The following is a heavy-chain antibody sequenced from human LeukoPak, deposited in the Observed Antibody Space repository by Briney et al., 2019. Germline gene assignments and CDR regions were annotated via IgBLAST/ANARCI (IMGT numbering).Heavy chain of an antibody. CDR1: GFTFSIYA. V-gene: IGHV3-23*01. D-gene: IGHD1-1*01. CDR2: ISGGSGSTT. Sequence: GGSLRLSCAASGFTFSIYAMSWVRQAPGKGLEWVSAISGGSGSTTYYADSVKGRCTISRDNSKNTLYLQMNSLRAEDTAVYYCAIAIWNDGGYWGQGTLVTVSS. J-gene: IGHJ4*02. CDR3: AIAIWNDGGY.